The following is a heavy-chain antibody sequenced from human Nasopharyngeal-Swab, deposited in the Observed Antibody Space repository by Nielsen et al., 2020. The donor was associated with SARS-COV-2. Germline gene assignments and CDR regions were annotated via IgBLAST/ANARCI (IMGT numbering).Heavy chain of an antibody. Sequence: GESLKISCAASGFTLSTYAMTWVRQAPGKGLQWVSTIRPAADRTYYTDSVQGRFTISRDNSRNTLFLQMNMLRAEDTAVYYCAREVGSSGWYTVDYWGQGTLVTVSS. CDR1: GFTLSTYA. V-gene: IGHV3-23*01. CDR3: AREVGSSGWYTVDY. D-gene: IGHD6-19*01. CDR2: IRPAADRT. J-gene: IGHJ4*02.